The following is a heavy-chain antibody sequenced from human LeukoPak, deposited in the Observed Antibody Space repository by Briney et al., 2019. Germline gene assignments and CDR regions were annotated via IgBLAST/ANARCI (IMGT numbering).Heavy chain of an antibody. J-gene: IGHJ6*03. CDR3: AKPHTETGFDYYYMDV. Sequence: SVKVSCKASGYTFTSYYMHWVRQAPGQGLEWMGWIIPIFGTANYAQKFQGRVTITADESTSTAYMELSSLRSEDTAVYYCAKPHTETGFDYYYMDVWGKGTTVTVSS. CDR2: IIPIFGTA. CDR1: GYTFTSYY. D-gene: IGHD1-14*01. V-gene: IGHV1-69*13.